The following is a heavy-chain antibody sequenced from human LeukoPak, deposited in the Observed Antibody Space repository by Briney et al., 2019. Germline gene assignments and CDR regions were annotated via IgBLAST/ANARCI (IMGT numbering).Heavy chain of an antibody. Sequence: GSLRLSRAASGFTFSDYYMSWIRQAPGKVLEWIGSIYRSGSTNYNPSLKSRVTISVDTSKNQFSLKVNSVTAADTALYYCARGDCSSTICYSPMDVWGKGTTVTVSS. J-gene: IGHJ6*03. CDR2: IYRSGST. CDR1: GFTFSDYY. V-gene: IGHV4-38-2*01. CDR3: ARGDCSSTICYSPMDV. D-gene: IGHD2-2*01.